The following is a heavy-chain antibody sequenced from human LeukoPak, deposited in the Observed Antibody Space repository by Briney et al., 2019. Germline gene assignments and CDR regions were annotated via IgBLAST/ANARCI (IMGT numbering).Heavy chain of an antibody. J-gene: IGHJ4*02. CDR3: TRGYSFDY. CDR2: TYYRSKWYN. V-gene: IGHV6-1*01. Sequence: SQTLSLTYALSGDSVSNNSGDWNWIRQSPSRGLEWVGRTYYRSKWYNDYAVSVKSRIAINPDTSKNQFSLQLNSVTPEDTAVYYCTRGYSFDYWGQGTLVTVSS. CDR1: GDSVSNNSGD.